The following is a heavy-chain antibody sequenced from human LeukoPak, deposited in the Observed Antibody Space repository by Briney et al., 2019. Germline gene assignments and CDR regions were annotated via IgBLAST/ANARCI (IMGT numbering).Heavy chain of an antibody. D-gene: IGHD3-10*01. CDR2: ISPSGGST. V-gene: IGHV3-23*01. J-gene: IGHJ4*02. Sequence: GGSLRLSCAASGFTFSPIAMTWVRQAPGKGLEWVATISPSGGSTYYADAVKGRFTISRDNPKNTAFLHMDSVSAEDTALYYCAGGDFYGSGSFYGIFDYWGQGTLVAVSS. CDR3: AGGDFYGSGSFYGIFDY. CDR1: GFTFSPIA.